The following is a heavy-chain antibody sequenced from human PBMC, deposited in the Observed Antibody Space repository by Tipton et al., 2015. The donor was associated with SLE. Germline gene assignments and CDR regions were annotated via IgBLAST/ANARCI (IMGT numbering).Heavy chain of an antibody. V-gene: IGHV3-66*02. J-gene: IGHJ3*01. CDR1: GFTVSSNY. D-gene: IGHD3-16*01. CDR2: IYSGGST. Sequence: SLRLSCAASGFTVSSNYMIWVRQAPGKGLEWVSAIYSGGSTYYADSVKGRFTISRDNSKNTLYLQMNSLRAEDTAVYYCARGSYDAGVPVDAFDVWGQGTMVTVSS. CDR3: ARGSYDAGVPVDAFDV.